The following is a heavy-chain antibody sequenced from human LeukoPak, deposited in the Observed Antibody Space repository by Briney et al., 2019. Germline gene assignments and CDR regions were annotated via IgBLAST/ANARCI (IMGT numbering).Heavy chain of an antibody. CDR1: GFPFTSSW. D-gene: IGHD5-18*01. CDR2: IKQDGSEE. V-gene: IGHV3-7*04. CDR3: ARDSYGKTDY. Sequence: GGSLRLSCAASGFPFTSSWMSWVRLPPGEGLEWVANIKQDGSEEYYVDSVKGRFTISRDNAKNSLYLQMSSLRAEDTAVYYCARDSYGKTDYWGQGTLVTVSS. J-gene: IGHJ4*02.